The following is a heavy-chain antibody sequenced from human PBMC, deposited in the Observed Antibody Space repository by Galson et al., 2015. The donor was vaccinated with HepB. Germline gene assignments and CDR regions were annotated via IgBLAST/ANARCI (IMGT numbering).Heavy chain of an antibody. CDR3: AKDPGIAVAATY. Sequence: SLRLSCAASGFTFSRYAMSWVRQAPGKGLEWVSAISGSSGSTYYADSVKGRFTISRDNSKNTLYLQMNSLRAEDTAVYYCAKDPGIAVAATYWGQGTLVTVSS. V-gene: IGHV3-23*01. CDR2: ISGSSGST. CDR1: GFTFSRYA. D-gene: IGHD6-19*01. J-gene: IGHJ4*02.